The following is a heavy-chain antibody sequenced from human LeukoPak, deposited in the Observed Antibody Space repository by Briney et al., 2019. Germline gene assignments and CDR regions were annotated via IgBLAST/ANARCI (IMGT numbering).Heavy chain of an antibody. D-gene: IGHD3-22*01. J-gene: IGHJ4*02. CDR3: ARDLRLSSGYLLYYFDS. CDR1: GFTFSTYA. CDR2: IWYDGSNK. Sequence: GGSLRFSCVASGFTFSTYAMYWVRQAPGKGLEWVAVIWYDGSNKYYADSVKGRFTISRDNSKNTLSLQMNSLRAEDTAMYYCARDLRLSSGYLLYYFDSWGQGTLVTVSS. V-gene: IGHV3-33*01.